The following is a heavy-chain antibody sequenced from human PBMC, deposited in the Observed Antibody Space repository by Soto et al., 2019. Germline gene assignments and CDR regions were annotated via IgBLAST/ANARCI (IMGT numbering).Heavy chain of an antibody. CDR1: GGSFSGYY. D-gene: IGHD2-2*01. CDR3: ARCDVVVPDWFDP. J-gene: IGHJ5*02. Sequence: PSETLSLTCAVYGGSFSGYYWSWIRQPPGKGLEWIGEINHSGSTNYNPSLKSRVTISVDTSKNQFSLKLSSVTAADTAVYYCARCDVVVPDWFDPWGQGTLVTVSS. V-gene: IGHV4-34*01. CDR2: INHSGST.